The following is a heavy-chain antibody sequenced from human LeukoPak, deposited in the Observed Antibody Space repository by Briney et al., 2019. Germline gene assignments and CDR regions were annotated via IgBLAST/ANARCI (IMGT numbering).Heavy chain of an antibody. V-gene: IGHV1-46*01. D-gene: IGHD5-12*01. CDR3: ARGTGYSGYDYSVTEVLDY. CDR1: GYTFTSYY. Sequence: GASVKVSCKASGYTFTSYYMHWVRQAPGQGLEWMGIINPSGGSTSYAQKFQGRVTMTRNTSISTAYMELSSLRSEDTAVYYCARGTGYSGYDYSVTEVLDYWGQGTLVTVSS. J-gene: IGHJ4*02. CDR2: INPSGGST.